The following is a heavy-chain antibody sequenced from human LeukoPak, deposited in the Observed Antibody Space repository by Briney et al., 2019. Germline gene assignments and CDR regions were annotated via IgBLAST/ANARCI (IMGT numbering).Heavy chain of an antibody. Sequence: GGSLRLSCAASGFTFSNAWMSWVRQAPGKGLEWVGLIKSKTNGETRDYAAPVKGRFTISRDNSKNTLYLQMNSLRAEDTAVYYCARRAGAYSHPYDYWGQGTLVTVSS. CDR2: IKSKTNGETR. J-gene: IGHJ4*02. D-gene: IGHD4/OR15-4a*01. CDR3: ARRAGAYSHPYDY. V-gene: IGHV3-15*01. CDR1: GFTFSNAW.